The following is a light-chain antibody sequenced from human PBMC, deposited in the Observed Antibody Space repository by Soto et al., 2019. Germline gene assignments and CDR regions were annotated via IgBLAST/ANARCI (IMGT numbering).Light chain of an antibody. CDR3: MCYAGGNNWV. CDR2: DVT. Sequence: QSVLTQPPSASGSPGQSVTISCTGTSSDVGTHGYVSWYQQHAGKAPKLMIYDVTKRPSGFPDRFSGSKSANTASLTVSGLKTEDEGDDYCMCYAGGNNWVFGGGAKLTV. CDR1: SSDVGTHGY. V-gene: IGLV2-8*01. J-gene: IGLJ3*02.